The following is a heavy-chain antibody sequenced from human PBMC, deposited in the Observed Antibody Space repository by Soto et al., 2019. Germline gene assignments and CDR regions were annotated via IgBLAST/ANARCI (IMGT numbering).Heavy chain of an antibody. D-gene: IGHD3-3*01. CDR1: GGTFSSYT. CDR2: IIPILGIA. J-gene: IGHJ6*03. CDR3: ARELFGVATTRTHHYYMDV. Sequence: ASVKVSCKASGGTFSSYTISWVRQAPGQGLEWMGRIIPILGIANYAQKFQGRVTITADKSTSTAYMELSSLRSEDTAVYYCARELFGVATTRTHHYYMDVWGKGTTVTVS. V-gene: IGHV1-69*04.